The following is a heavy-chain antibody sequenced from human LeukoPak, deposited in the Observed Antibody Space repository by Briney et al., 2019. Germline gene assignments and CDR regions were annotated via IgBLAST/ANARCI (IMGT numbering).Heavy chain of an antibody. J-gene: IGHJ4*02. CDR3: ARGPSLGAHLDY. CDR2: IYHYGTT. CDR1: GGSISSNNW. V-gene: IGHV4-4*02. Sequence: SGTLSLTCAVSGGSISSNNWWTWVRQAPGKGLEWIGEIYHYGTTNYNPSLKGRVTISVDKSKNQFSLKFNSVTAADTAVYYYARGPSLGAHLDYWGQGTLVTVSS. D-gene: IGHD1-26*01.